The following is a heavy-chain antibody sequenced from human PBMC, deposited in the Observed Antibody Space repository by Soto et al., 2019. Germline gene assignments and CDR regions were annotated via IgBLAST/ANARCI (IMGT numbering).Heavy chain of an antibody. Sequence: PSETLSLTCAVYGGSFSGYYWSWIRQPPGKGLEWIGEINHSGSTNYNPSLKSRVTISVDTSKNQFSLKLSSVTAADTAVYYCAYGSGWYGDYWGQGTLVTVYS. CDR3: AYGSGWYGDY. CDR1: GGSFSGYY. CDR2: INHSGST. V-gene: IGHV4-34*01. J-gene: IGHJ4*02. D-gene: IGHD6-19*01.